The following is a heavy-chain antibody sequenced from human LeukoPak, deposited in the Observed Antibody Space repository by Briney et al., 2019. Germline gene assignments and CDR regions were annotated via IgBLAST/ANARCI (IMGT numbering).Heavy chain of an antibody. CDR1: GFTFSSYA. CDR3: ARDWRGSGGYYFDY. V-gene: IGHV3-30*04. CDR2: ISYDGSNK. J-gene: IGHJ4*02. D-gene: IGHD3-10*01. Sequence: PGRSLRLSCAASGFTFSSYAMHWVRQAPGKGLEWVAVISYDGSNKYYADSVKGRFTISRDNSKNTLYLQMNSLRAEDTAVYYCARDWRGSGGYYFDYWGQGTLVTVSS.